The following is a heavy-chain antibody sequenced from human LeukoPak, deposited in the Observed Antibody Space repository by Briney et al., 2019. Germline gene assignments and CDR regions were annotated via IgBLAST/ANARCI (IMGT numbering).Heavy chain of an antibody. CDR1: GFTFSSYA. CDR3: AKGPWDLPHAFDI. V-gene: IGHV3-23*01. J-gene: IGHJ3*02. D-gene: IGHD1-26*01. Sequence: GGSLRLSCAASGFTFSSYAMSWVRQAPGKGLECVSTMSGSGSITRYADSVKGRFIISRDNSKNALYLQMNSLRAEDTAIYYCAKGPWDLPHAFDIWGLGTMVTVSS. CDR2: MSGSGSIT.